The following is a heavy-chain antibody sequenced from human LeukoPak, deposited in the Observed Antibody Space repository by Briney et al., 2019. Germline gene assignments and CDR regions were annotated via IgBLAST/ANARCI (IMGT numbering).Heavy chain of an antibody. CDR2: IKQDGSAK. D-gene: IGHD2-2*01. CDR3: ARWRGSTSERSDY. CDR1: GFTFSDYR. V-gene: IGHV3-7*01. Sequence: RTGGSLRLSCTASGFTFSDYRMTWVRQAPGKGLEWVANIKQDGSAKYYVDSVKGRFTISRDNAKNSLYLQMDSLRVEDTATYYCARWRGSTSERSDYWGQGTLVTVSS. J-gene: IGHJ4*02.